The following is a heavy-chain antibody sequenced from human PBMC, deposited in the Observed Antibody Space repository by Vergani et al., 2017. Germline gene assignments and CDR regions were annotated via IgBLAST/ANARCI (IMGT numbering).Heavy chain of an antibody. V-gene: IGHV3-23*04. J-gene: IGHJ3*02. CDR2: ISGSGIST. CDR1: GFTFNDYA. Sequence: EVQLVESGGGLVQPGRSLRLSCAASGFTFNDYAMHWVRQVPGKGLEWVSTISGSGISTYYADSVKGRFTISRDNSKNTLYLLMNSLRAEDTAVYYCAKTFRGGQPNCDAFDIWGQGTMVTVSS. D-gene: IGHD3-10*01. CDR3: AKTFRGGQPNCDAFDI.